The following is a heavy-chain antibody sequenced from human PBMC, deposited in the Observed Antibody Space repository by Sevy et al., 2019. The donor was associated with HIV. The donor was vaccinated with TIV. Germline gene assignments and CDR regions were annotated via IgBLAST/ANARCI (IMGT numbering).Heavy chain of an antibody. V-gene: IGHV1-8*01. CDR3: AREWDPDLELPHSWLGY. CDR2: MNPDSGNT. CDR1: GYTFTSYD. Sequence: ASVKVSCKASGYTFTSYDINWVRQATGQGLEWIGWMNPDSGNTGSAQKFQGRVTMTRNTSIATAYMELSGLRSEDTAVYYCAREWDPDLELPHSWLGYWGQGTLVTVSS. J-gene: IGHJ4*02. D-gene: IGHD1-7*01.